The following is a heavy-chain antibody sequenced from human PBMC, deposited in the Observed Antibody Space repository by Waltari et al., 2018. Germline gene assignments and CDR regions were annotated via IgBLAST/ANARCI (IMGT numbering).Heavy chain of an antibody. CDR1: GGSISSSCYY. CDR2: ISYSGST. Sequence: QLQLQESGPGLVKPSEPLSLTCTVSGGSISSSCYYWGWIRQPPGKGLEWIGSISYSGSTYYNTSLMSRVTISVDTSKNQFSLKLTSVIAAETAVFYCARFSKSANWIDPWGQGTLVTVSS. CDR3: ARFSKSANWIDP. D-gene: IGHD3-3*02. J-gene: IGHJ5*02. V-gene: IGHV4-39*01.